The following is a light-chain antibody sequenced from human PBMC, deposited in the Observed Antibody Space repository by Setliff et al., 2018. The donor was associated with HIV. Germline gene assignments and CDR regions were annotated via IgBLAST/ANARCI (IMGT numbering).Light chain of an antibody. V-gene: IGLV2-23*02. CDR2: EVS. Sequence: LTQPASVSGSPGQSITISCTGTSSDVGSYNLVSWYQQHPGKAPKLMIYEVSKRPSGVSYRFSGSKSGNTASLTISGLQAEDEADYYCCSYAGSSSYVFGTGTKGTVL. J-gene: IGLJ1*01. CDR3: CSYAGSSSYV. CDR1: SSDVGSYNL.